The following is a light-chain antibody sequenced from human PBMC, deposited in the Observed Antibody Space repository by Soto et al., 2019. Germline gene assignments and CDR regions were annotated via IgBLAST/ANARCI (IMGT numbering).Light chain of an antibody. V-gene: IGKV3-20*01. CDR3: QQFGSSPPRLT. Sequence: EIVLTQSPGTLSLSPGERATLSCRASQSLRSSFLAWYQQKPGQAPRLLIYAASSRAAGIPDRFSGSGSGTDFTLTISRLEPEDFAVYYCQQFGSSPPRLTFGGGTKVEIK. CDR2: AAS. J-gene: IGKJ4*01. CDR1: QSLRSSF.